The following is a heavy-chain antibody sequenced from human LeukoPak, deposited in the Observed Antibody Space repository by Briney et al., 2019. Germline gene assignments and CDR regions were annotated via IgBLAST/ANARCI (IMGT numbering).Heavy chain of an antibody. CDR1: GYTFTSYD. CDR3: ARGLGSIWFGELYYFDY. CDR2: MNPNSGNT. J-gene: IGHJ4*02. D-gene: IGHD3-10*01. Sequence: GASVKVSCKASGYTFTSYDINWVRQATGQGLEWMGWMNPNSGNTGYAQKFQGRVTMTRNTSISTAYMELSSLRSEDTAVYYCARGLGSIWFGELYYFDYWGQGTLVTVSS. V-gene: IGHV1-8*01.